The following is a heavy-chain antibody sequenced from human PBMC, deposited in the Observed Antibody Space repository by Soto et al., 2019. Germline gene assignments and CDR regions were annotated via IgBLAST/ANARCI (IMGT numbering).Heavy chain of an antibody. D-gene: IGHD3-9*01. Sequence: PGGSLRLSCAASGFTFDEYAMHWVRQAPGKGLKWVSGVSWNSASIGYADSVKGRFSISRDNAKNSLYLQMNSLRAEDTALYYSAKDFYDILTGYGASSYIDYWGRGTLVTVSS. CDR2: VSWNSASI. J-gene: IGHJ4*02. CDR1: GFTFDEYA. CDR3: AKDFYDILTGYGASSYIDY. V-gene: IGHV3-9*01.